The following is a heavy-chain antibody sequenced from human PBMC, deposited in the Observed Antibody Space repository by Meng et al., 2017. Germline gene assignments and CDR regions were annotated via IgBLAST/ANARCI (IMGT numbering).Heavy chain of an antibody. Sequence: GESLKISCAASGFTFSNSAMNWVRQAPGKGLEWVSGVSWNGSRTHYADCVKGRFISSRDNSRNFLHQQMNSLRSEDMAVYYGVRGGFRQWLVRGKNYWGQGTLVTVSS. D-gene: IGHD6-19*01. CDR1: GFTFSNSA. CDR2: VSWNGSRT. J-gene: IGHJ4*02. CDR3: VRGGFRQWLVRGKNY. V-gene: IGHV3-19*01.